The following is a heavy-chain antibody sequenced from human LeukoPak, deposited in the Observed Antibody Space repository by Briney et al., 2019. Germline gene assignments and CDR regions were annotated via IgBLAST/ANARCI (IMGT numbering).Heavy chain of an antibody. CDR3: ARRGKTYGYADY. CDR1: GGSISSSSYY. Sequence: SETLSLTCTVSGGSISSSSYYWGWIRQPPGKGLEWIGSIYYSGSTYYNPSLKSRVTISVDTSKNQFSLKLTSVTAADTAVYYCARRGKTYGYADYWGQGTLVTVSS. V-gene: IGHV4-39*07. D-gene: IGHD5-12*01. J-gene: IGHJ4*02. CDR2: IYYSGST.